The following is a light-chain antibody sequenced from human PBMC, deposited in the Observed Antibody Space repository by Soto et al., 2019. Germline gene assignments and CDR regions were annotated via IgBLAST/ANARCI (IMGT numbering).Light chain of an antibody. CDR3: VLYMCSGISV. CDR1: SGSVSTSYY. Sequence: QTVVTQEPSFSVSPGGTVTLTCGLSSGSVSTSYYPSWYQQTPGQAPRTLIYSTDTRSSGVPDRFSGSILGNKAALTISGAHADDDSVYYCVLYMCSGISVFGGGTKLTVL. V-gene: IGLV8-61*01. CDR2: STD. J-gene: IGLJ2*01.